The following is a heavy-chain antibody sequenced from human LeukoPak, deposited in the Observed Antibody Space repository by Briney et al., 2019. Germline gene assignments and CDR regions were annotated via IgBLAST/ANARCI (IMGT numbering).Heavy chain of an antibody. CDR1: GGSFSGYY. Sequence: PSETLSLTCAVYGGSFSGYYWSWIRQPPGKELEWIGEINHSGSTNYNPSLKSRVTISVDTSKNQFSLKLSSVTAADTAVYYCARGGIFGVVFRFDYWGQGTLVTVSS. V-gene: IGHV4-34*01. D-gene: IGHD3-3*01. J-gene: IGHJ4*02. CDR2: INHSGST. CDR3: ARGGIFGVVFRFDY.